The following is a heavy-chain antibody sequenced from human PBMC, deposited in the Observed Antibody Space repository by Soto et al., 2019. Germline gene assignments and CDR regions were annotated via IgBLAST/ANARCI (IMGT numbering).Heavy chain of an antibody. CDR1: GYTFTIYW. V-gene: IGHV5-51*01. CDR2: IYPSDSDT. Sequence: GESLKTSCQVSGYTFTIYWIGWVRQMPGKGLEWMGIIYPSDSDTRYSPSFQGQVTISADQSINTAYLQWDGLKASDTAIYYCARPANTVADHFDLWGQGTPVTVSS. D-gene: IGHD4-17*01. J-gene: IGHJ4*02. CDR3: ARPANTVADHFDL.